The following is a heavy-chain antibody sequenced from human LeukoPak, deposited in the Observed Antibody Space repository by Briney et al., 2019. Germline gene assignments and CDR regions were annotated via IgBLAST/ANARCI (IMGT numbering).Heavy chain of an antibody. D-gene: IGHD2-8*01. J-gene: IGHJ3*02. V-gene: IGHV3-23*03. CDR2: IHGPESNP. CDR1: GFTFDNHG. Sequence: GGSLRLSCAASGFTFDNHGMSWVRQTPGKGLEWVSSIHGPESNPYYADSVKGRFTVSRDNAKTTVYLQMNSLRPEDTAIYYCAKDAWPGNGAWDGFDIRGQGAMVTVSS. CDR3: AKDAWPGNGAWDGFDI.